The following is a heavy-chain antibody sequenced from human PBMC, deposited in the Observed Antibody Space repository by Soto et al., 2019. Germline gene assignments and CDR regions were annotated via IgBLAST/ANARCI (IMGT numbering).Heavy chain of an antibody. V-gene: IGHV3-53*01. Sequence: PGGSLRLPCAASGLSVSNYRMTWVRQAPGKGLKWVSVIYTSGSENYADSVKGRFTVSRDISKNTVYLQMNSLRVEDSAVYFCARAPDYDVLTGQYFYHSLDVWGPGTTVTVSS. J-gene: IGHJ6*02. CDR2: IYTSGSE. CDR3: ARAPDYDVLTGQYFYHSLDV. CDR1: GLSVSNYR. D-gene: IGHD3-9*01.